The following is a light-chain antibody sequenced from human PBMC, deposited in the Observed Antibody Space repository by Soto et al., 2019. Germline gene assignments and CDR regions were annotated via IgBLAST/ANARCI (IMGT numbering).Light chain of an antibody. V-gene: IGLV1-40*01. CDR3: QSYDNSLSGLSV. CDR1: NSNIGAGYD. Sequence: QSVLTQPPSVSGAPGQRVTISCTGSNSNIGAGYDVHWYQQLPGTAPKRLIYGNTIRPSGVPDRFSGSKSGTSASLAIAGLQAEDECDYYCQSYDNSLSGLSVCGTGTKVTVL. CDR2: GNT. J-gene: IGLJ1*01.